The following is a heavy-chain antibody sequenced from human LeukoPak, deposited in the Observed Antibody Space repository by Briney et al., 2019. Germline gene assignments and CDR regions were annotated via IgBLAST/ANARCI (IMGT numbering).Heavy chain of an antibody. D-gene: IGHD5-24*01. Sequence: ASVKVSCKASGYTFTGYYMHWVRQAPGQGLEWMGRINPNSGGTNYAQKFQGRVTMTRDTSIRTAYMELSRLRSDDTAVYYCARARDGYNPDFDYWGQGTLVTVSS. CDR3: ARARDGYNPDFDY. V-gene: IGHV1-2*06. CDR2: INPNSGGT. CDR1: GYTFTGYY. J-gene: IGHJ4*02.